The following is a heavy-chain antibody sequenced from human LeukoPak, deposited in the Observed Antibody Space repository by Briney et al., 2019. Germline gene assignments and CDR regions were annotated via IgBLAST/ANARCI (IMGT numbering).Heavy chain of an antibody. CDR1: GFSVYSNY. Sequence: PGGSLRLSCAASGFSVYSNYMTWVRQAPGKGLEWVSVIYAGSNTYYADSVKGRFTISRDNAKNSLYLQMNSLRAEDTAVYYCASRMYYYDTSGYSSDAFDIWGQGTMVTVSS. D-gene: IGHD3-22*01. CDR3: ASRMYYYDTSGYSSDAFDI. CDR2: IYAGSNT. V-gene: IGHV3-53*01. J-gene: IGHJ3*02.